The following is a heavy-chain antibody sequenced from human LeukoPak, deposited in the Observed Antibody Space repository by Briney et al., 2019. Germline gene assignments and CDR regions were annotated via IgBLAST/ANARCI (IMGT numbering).Heavy chain of an antibody. CDR2: ISSSSSYI. CDR3: ARDPPPSSSSWYQRGAFDI. D-gene: IGHD6-13*01. V-gene: IGHV3-21*01. Sequence: GGSLRLSCAASGFTFSSYSMNWVRQAPGKGLEWVSSISSSSSYIYYADSVKGRFTISRDNAKNSLYLQMNSLRAEDTAVYYCARDPPPSSSSWYQRGAFDIWGQGTMVTVSS. J-gene: IGHJ3*02. CDR1: GFTFSSYS.